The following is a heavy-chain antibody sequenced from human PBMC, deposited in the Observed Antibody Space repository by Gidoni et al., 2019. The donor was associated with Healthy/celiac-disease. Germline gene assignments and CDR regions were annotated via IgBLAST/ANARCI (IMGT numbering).Heavy chain of an antibody. CDR3: ARSRRSIGYYYGSGSYCTFDY. D-gene: IGHD3-10*01. V-gene: IGHV4-39*01. CDR2: IYYSGST. CDR1: GGSIRSSRYY. J-gene: IGHJ4*02. Sequence: QLQLQESGPGLVKPSETLSLTCTVSGGSIRSSRYYWGWIRQPPGKGLEWIGSIYYSGSTYYNPSLKSRVTISVDTSKNQFSLKLSSVTAADTAVYYCARSRRSIGYYYGSGSYCTFDYWGQGTLVTVSS.